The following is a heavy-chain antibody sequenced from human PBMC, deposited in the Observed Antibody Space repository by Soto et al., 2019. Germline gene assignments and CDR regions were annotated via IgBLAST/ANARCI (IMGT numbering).Heavy chain of an antibody. CDR2: IYYSGST. J-gene: IGHJ5*02. CDR3: ATQEVGGSYVYTFDP. Sequence: SETLSLTCTVSGGSITSSSYYWGWIRKPPGKGLEWIGSIYYSGSTYYNPSLKSRVTISVDTSKNQFSLKLSSVTAADTAVYYCATQEVGGSYVYTFDPWGQGTLVTV. V-gene: IGHV4-39*01. CDR1: GGSITSSSYY. D-gene: IGHD1-26*01.